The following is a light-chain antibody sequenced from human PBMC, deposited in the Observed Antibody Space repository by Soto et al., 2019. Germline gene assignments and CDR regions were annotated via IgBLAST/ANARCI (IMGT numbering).Light chain of an antibody. CDR2: DTF. CDR1: QSVSSH. CDR3: QQRSTWPPGYT. V-gene: IGKV3-11*01. J-gene: IGKJ2*01. Sequence: ELVLTQSPATLSLSPGERATLSCRASQSVSSHLAWYQQKPGQAPRLLMYDTFNRATGIPARCNGSGSGTDFTIPNSSREPQDFAVYYCQQRSTWPPGYTFGQGTKLEIK.